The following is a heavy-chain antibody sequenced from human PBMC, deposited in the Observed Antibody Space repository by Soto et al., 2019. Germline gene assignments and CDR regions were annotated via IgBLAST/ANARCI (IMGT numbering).Heavy chain of an antibody. Sequence: QVTLKEHGPVLVKPTETLTLTCTVSGFSLSNARMGVSWIRQPPGKALEWLAHIFSNDDKSYSTSLKSRITISKDTSKSHVVLTMNKMDPVDTATYSCARIAAAGNSSWFDPWGQGTLVTVSS. CDR2: IFSNDDK. J-gene: IGHJ5*02. V-gene: IGHV2-26*01. D-gene: IGHD6-13*01. CDR3: ARIAAAGNSSWFDP. CDR1: GFSLSNARMG.